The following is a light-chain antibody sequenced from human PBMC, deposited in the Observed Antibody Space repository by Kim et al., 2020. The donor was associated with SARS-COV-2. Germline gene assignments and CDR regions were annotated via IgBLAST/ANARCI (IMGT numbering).Light chain of an antibody. CDR1: SSNIGAVYD. J-gene: IGLJ3*02. CDR2: GNS. Sequence: QSVLTQPPSVSGAPGQRVTISCTGRSSNIGAVYDVHCYLQLPGTAPKLLIYGNSNRPSGVPDRFSGSKSGTSASLAITGLQAEDEADYYCQSYESSLSGSVFGGGPRLTVL. V-gene: IGLV1-40*01. CDR3: QSYESSLSGSV.